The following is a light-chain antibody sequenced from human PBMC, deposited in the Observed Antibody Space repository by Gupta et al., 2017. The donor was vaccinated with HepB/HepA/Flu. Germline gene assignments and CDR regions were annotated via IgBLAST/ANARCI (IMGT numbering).Light chain of an antibody. CDR1: KLGDKY. CDR3: QAWDSSTVV. CDR2: QDS. Sequence: SYELTQPPSVSVSPGQTASITCSGDKLGDKYACWYQQKPGQSPVLVIYQDSKRPSGIPERFSGPNSGNTATLTISGTQAMDEADYYCQAWDSSTVVLGGGTKLTVL. J-gene: IGLJ2*01. V-gene: IGLV3-1*01.